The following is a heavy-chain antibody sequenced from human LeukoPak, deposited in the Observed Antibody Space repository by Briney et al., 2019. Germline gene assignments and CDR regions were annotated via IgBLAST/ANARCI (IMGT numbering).Heavy chain of an antibody. D-gene: IGHD3-9*01. Sequence: ASVKVSCKASGYTFTGYYMHWVRQAPGQGLEWMGWINPNSGGTNYAQKFQGRVTMTRDTSISTAYMELSRLRSDDTAVYYCARDRFLRYFDWLDVNWFDPWGQGTLVTVSS. CDR3: ARDRFLRYFDWLDVNWFDP. V-gene: IGHV1-2*02. CDR2: INPNSGGT. J-gene: IGHJ5*02. CDR1: GYTFTGYY.